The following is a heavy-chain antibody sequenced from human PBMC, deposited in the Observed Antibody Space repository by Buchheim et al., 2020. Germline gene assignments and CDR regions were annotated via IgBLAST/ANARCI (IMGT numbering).Heavy chain of an antibody. D-gene: IGHD4-17*01. J-gene: IGHJ4*02. CDR2: IYYSGNT. CDR1: GGSISSGGYY. CDR3: ASWSLGDYAGDPKAGFDY. V-gene: IGHV4-31*03. Sequence: QVQLQESGPGLVKPSQTLSLTCTVSGGSISSGGYYWSWIRQHPGKGLEWIGYIYYSGNTYYNPSLKRRVIISIATSKNQFSLKLSSVTAADTAVYYCASWSLGDYAGDPKAGFDYWGQGTL.